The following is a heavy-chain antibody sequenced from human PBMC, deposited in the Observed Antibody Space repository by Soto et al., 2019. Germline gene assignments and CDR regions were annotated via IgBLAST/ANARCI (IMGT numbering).Heavy chain of an antibody. V-gene: IGHV3-11*01. CDR3: PRDAGSSSSAYYYGMDV. J-gene: IGHJ6*02. D-gene: IGHD6-6*01. CDR2: ISSSGSTI. Sequence: GGSLRLSXAASGFTFSDYYMSWIRQAPGKGLEWVSYISSSGSTIYYADSVKGRFTISRDNAKNSLYLQMNSLRAEDTAVYYCPRDAGSSSSAYYYGMDVWGQGTTVTVSS. CDR1: GFTFSDYY.